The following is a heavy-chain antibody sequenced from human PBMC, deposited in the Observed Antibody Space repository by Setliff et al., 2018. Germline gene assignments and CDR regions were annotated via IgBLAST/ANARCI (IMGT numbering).Heavy chain of an antibody. CDR3: ARESGVVVTTTNYYYYMDV. CDR2: IIPIFGTT. CDR1: GGAFSNYG. V-gene: IGHV1-69*05. D-gene: IGHD2-21*02. Sequence: KVSCTASGGAFSNYGITWVRQAPGQGLEWMGGIIPIFGTTTYAQKFQGRVTITTDESTSTGYMELSSLRSEDTAVYFCARESGVVVTTTNYYYYMDVWGEGTTVTV. J-gene: IGHJ6*03.